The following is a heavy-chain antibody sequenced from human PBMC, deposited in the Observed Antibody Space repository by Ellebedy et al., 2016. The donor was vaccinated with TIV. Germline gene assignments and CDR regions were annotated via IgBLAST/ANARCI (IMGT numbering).Heavy chain of an antibody. CDR3: ANGRGGDWFGDTLDDP. J-gene: IGHJ5*02. CDR2: ISSSGDSP. D-gene: IGHD3-10*01. V-gene: IGHV3-23*01. CDR1: GFNFNIFA. Sequence: GESLKISCATSGFNFNIFAMSWARQAPGEGLEWVSAISSSGDSPFYADSVKGRFTVSRDNSEKMLYLQMKSLRAADTAVYHCANGRGGDWFGDTLDDPWGQGTLLTVSS.